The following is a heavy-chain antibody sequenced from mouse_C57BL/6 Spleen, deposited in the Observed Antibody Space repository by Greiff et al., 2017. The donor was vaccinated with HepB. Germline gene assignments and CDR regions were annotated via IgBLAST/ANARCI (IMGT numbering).Heavy chain of an antibody. D-gene: IGHD1-1*01. V-gene: IGHV3-6*01. CDR1: GYSITSGYY. Sequence: EVQLVESGPGLVKPSQSLSLTCSVTGYSITSGYYWNWIRQFPGNKLEWMGYISYDGSNNYNPSLKNRISITRDTSKNQFFLKLNSVTTEDTATYYCARDPRYYGSSQGFAYWGQGTLVTVSA. CDR3: ARDPRYYGSSQGFAY. CDR2: ISYDGSN. J-gene: IGHJ3*01.